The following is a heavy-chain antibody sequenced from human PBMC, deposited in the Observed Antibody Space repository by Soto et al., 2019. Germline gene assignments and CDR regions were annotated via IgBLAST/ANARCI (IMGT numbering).Heavy chain of an antibody. CDR3: AKGGGPMYSSSWY. Sequence: QVQLVESGGGVVQPGRSLRLSCAASGFTFSSYGMHWVRQAPGKGLEWVAVISYDGSNKYYADSVNGRFTISRDNSKNTLYRQMNSLRAEDTAVYYCAKGGGPMYSSSWYWGQGTLVTVSS. J-gene: IGHJ4*02. V-gene: IGHV3-30*18. CDR2: ISYDGSNK. D-gene: IGHD6-13*01. CDR1: GFTFSSYG.